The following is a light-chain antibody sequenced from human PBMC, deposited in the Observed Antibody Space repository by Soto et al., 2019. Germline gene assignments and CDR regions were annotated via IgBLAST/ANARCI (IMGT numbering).Light chain of an antibody. Sequence: EIVLTQSPATLSLSPGERATLSCRASQSVSSYLAWDQQKPGQAPRLLIYDASNRATGIPARFRGSGSGTDFTLTISSLEPEDFAVYYCQQRSNWPPYTFGQGTKLEIQ. CDR2: DAS. J-gene: IGKJ2*01. V-gene: IGKV3-11*01. CDR3: QQRSNWPPYT. CDR1: QSVSSY.